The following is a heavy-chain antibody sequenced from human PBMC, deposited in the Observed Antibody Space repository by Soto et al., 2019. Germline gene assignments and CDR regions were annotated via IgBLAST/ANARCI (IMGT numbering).Heavy chain of an antibody. CDR1: GFTFRTYG. Sequence: VQLVESGGGVVQPGRSLRLSCAASGFTFRTYGMHWVHQAPGKGLEWLAVISNNGINKYYADSVKGRFTISRDNSRDTLFLQMNSLRGEDTAIYYCAKVIRADSTSSNFYYYSGLDVWGQGTTVTVSS. CDR2: ISNNGINK. D-gene: IGHD6-6*01. J-gene: IGHJ6*02. V-gene: IGHV3-30*18. CDR3: AKVIRADSTSSNFYYYSGLDV.